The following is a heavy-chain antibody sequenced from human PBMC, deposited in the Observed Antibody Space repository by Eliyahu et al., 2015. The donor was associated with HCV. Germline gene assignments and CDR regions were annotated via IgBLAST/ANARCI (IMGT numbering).Heavy chain of an antibody. J-gene: IGHJ5*02. CDR3: ASGGGGIAVAGTGGWFDP. D-gene: IGHD6-19*01. V-gene: IGHV4-59*01. CDR2: IYYSGST. Sequence: QVQLQESGPGLVKPSETPSLTCTXSGGSISSDYWSWIRQPPGKGLEWIAYIYYSGSTNYNPSLKSRVSISVDTSKNQFSLKLSSVTAADTAFYYCASGGGGIAVAGTGGWFDPWGQGTLVTVSS. CDR1: GGSISSDY.